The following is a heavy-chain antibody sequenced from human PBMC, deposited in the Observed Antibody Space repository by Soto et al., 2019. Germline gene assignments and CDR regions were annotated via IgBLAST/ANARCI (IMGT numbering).Heavy chain of an antibody. CDR3: AKGQRGSSDGMDV. CDR1: GFTLGYYG. J-gene: IGHJ6*02. CDR2: LSYDGVYT. V-gene: IGHV3-30*18. Sequence: QMRLVESGGGVVQPGRSLRLSCLVSGFTLGYYGTHWVRQAPGKGLEWVAHLSYDGVYTAYANSVKGRFTISSNSAKITLFLQMESLTTDDTAVYYGAKGQRGSSDGMDVWGQVTNVTVCS. D-gene: IGHD3-22*01.